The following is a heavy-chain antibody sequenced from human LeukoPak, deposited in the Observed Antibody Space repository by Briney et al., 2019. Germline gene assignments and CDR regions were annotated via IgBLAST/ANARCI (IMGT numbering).Heavy chain of an antibody. CDR3: ARPVGYSYGSSFDY. CDR1: GGSISSSSYY. V-gene: IGHV4-39*07. D-gene: IGHD5-18*01. CDR2: IYYSGST. Sequence: SETLSLTCTVSGGSISSSSYYWGWIRQPPGKGLEWIGSIYYSGSTYYNPSLKSRVTISVDTSKNQFSLKLSSVTAADTAVYYCARPVGYSYGSSFDYWGQGTLVTVSS. J-gene: IGHJ4*02.